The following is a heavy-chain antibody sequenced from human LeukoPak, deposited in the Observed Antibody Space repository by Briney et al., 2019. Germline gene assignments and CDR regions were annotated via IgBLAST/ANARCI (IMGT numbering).Heavy chain of an antibody. CDR2: VYYTGIP. CDR3: ASQLGGTTFH. J-gene: IGHJ4*02. V-gene: IGHV4-59*01. D-gene: IGHD1/OR15-1a*01. Sequence: SETLSLTCTVSGVSINTYFWSWIRQPPGKGLEWIGYVYYTGIPNYNSSLKSRVSISLDTSKNQFSLRLNSVTAAETAVYYCASQLGGTTFHWGQGTLITVSS. CDR1: GVSINTYF.